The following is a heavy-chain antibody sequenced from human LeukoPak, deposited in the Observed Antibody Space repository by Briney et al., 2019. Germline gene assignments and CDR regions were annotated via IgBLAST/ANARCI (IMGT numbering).Heavy chain of an antibody. Sequence: SETLSLTCTVSGGSISSGGYYWSWIRQHPGKGLEWIGYIYYSGSTYYNPSLKSRVTISVDTSKNQFSLKLSSVTAADTAVYYCARGRSDYDYGDTGVDYWGQGTPVTVSS. CDR3: ARGRSDYDYGDTGVDY. CDR2: IYYSGST. V-gene: IGHV4-31*03. J-gene: IGHJ4*02. D-gene: IGHD4-17*01. CDR1: GGSISSGGYY.